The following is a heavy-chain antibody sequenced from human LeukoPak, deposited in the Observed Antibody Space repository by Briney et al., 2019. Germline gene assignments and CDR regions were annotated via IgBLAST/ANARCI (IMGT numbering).Heavy chain of an antibody. CDR3: AREVSVGATRTLDP. CDR1: GGSISNYY. CDR2: INTSGST. Sequence: SETLSLTCTVSGGSISNYYWSWIRQPAGKGLEWIGRINTSGSTNYNPFLKSRVTMSVDTSKNQFSLKLSYVTAADTAVYYCAREVSVGATRTLDPWGQGTLVTVSS. D-gene: IGHD1-26*01. J-gene: IGHJ5*02. V-gene: IGHV4-4*07.